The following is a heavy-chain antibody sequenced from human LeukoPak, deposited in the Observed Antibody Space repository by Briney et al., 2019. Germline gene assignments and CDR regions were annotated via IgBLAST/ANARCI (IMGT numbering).Heavy chain of an antibody. CDR2: IIPIFGTA. CDR1: GYTFTSYA. V-gene: IGHV1-69*13. J-gene: IGHJ4*02. CDR3: ARDRSYSGYSYGYF. D-gene: IGHD5-18*01. Sequence: SVTVSCTASGYTFTSYAISWVRQAPGQGLEWMGGIIPIFGTANYAQKFQGRVTITADESTSTAYMELSSLRSEDTAVYYCARDRSYSGYSYGYFWGQGTLVTVSS.